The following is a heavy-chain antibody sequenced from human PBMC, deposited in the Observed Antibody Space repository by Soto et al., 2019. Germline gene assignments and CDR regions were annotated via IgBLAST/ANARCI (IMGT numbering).Heavy chain of an antibody. J-gene: IGHJ5*02. D-gene: IGHD3-9*01. Sequence: QVQLVQSGAEVKKPGSSVKVSCKASGGTFSSYTISWVRQAPGQGLEWMGRIIPILGIANYAQKFQGRVTITADKSTSTAYMELSSLRSEDTAVYYCARGAHVLRYFDWLLEPFDPWGQGTLVTVSS. V-gene: IGHV1-69*02. CDR1: GGTFSSYT. CDR2: IIPILGIA. CDR3: ARGAHVLRYFDWLLEPFDP.